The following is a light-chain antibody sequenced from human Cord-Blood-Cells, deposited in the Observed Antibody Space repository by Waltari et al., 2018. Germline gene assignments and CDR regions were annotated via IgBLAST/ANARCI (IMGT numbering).Light chain of an antibody. CDR1: QTISIY. CDR3: QQSYSTPIT. CDR2: AAS. Sequence: DIQMTTYPSSLSAVVVGRVTITCRASQTISIYLNWYQQKPGKAPKLLIYAASSLETGVPSRFSGSGSGTDFTLTISSLQAEDFATYYCQQSYSTPITFGQGTKLEIK. V-gene: IGKV1-39*01. J-gene: IGKJ5*01.